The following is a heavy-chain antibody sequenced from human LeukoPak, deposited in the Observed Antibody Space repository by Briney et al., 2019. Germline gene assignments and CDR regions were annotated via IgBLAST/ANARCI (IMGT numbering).Heavy chain of an antibody. V-gene: IGHV3-30*02. CDR2: IRYDGTNR. CDR3: AKSVTARYCSGGRCSGDY. J-gene: IGHJ4*02. D-gene: IGHD2-15*01. CDR1: GFTFSDYG. Sequence: GGSLRLSCAASGFTFSDYGMHWVRQAPGKGLEWVAFIRYDGTNRYYADSLKGRLTISRDNSKNTLYLQMNSLRAEDTAVYYCAKSVTARYCSGGRCSGDYWGQGTLVTVSS.